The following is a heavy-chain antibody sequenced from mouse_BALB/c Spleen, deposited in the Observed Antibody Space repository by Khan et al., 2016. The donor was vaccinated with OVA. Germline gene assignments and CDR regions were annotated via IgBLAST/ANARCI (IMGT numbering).Heavy chain of an antibody. CDR2: IEPANGDT. Sequence: EVQLQQSGAELVKPGASVKLSCTASGFNIKDTYIHWLKERPEQGPEWIGRIEPANGDTKYDPKFQGKATITADTSSNTAYLQLSSLTSEDTAVYYCATLYGSPFTYWGQGTLVTVSA. V-gene: IGHV14-3*02. J-gene: IGHJ3*01. CDR1: GFNIKDTY. CDR3: ATLYGSPFTY. D-gene: IGHD2-1*01.